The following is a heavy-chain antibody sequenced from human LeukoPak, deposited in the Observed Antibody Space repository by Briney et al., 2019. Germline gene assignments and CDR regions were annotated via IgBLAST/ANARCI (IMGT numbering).Heavy chain of an antibody. Sequence: GASLRLSCAASGFTFSSYAMTWVRQAPGKGLEWVSIISDSAATTFYADSVKGRLTISRDNSKNTLYLQVNSLRAEDTAVYYCAKGGRAVSTTYYFDYWGQGTLVTVSS. J-gene: IGHJ4*02. CDR3: AKGGRAVSTTYYFDY. V-gene: IGHV3-23*01. CDR2: ISDSAATT. CDR1: GFTFSSYA. D-gene: IGHD4-11*01.